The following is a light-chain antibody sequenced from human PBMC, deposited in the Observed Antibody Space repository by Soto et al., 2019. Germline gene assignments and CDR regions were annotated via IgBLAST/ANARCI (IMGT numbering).Light chain of an antibody. CDR2: DAS. Sequence: EIVLTQSAATLSFSPGERATLSCRASQSVSSYLAWYQQKPGQAPRLLIYDASNRATGIPARFSGSGSGTDFTLNIRSLEPEDFAVYYCQQRSNWPRITFGQGTRLEI. CDR1: QSVSSY. J-gene: IGKJ5*01. V-gene: IGKV3-11*01. CDR3: QQRSNWPRIT.